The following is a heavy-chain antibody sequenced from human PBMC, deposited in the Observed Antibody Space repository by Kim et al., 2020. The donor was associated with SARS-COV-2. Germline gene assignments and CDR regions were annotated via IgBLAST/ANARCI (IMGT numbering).Heavy chain of an antibody. V-gene: IGHV4-31*03. Sequence: SETLSLTCSVSGDSMRRGGYYWSWIRQLPAKGLELIGYIYDGGATYYNPSFKSRVTISIYTSEKQFSLTLNSVTAADTAMYYCARAVGYYSGGSGPLFDHWGQGIPVTVSS. CDR1: GDSMRRGGYY. CDR3: ARAVGYYSGGSGPLFDH. D-gene: IGHD3-22*01. J-gene: IGHJ4*02. CDR2: IYDGGAT.